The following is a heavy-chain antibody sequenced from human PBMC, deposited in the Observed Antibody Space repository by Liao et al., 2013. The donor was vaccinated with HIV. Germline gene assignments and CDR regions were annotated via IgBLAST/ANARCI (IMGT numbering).Heavy chain of an antibody. V-gene: IGHV4-61*02. Sequence: QVQLQESGPGLVKPSQTLSLTCTVSGGSISSGSYYWSWIRQPAGKGLEWIGRIYTSGSTNYNPSLKSRVTISVDTSKNQFSLKLSSVTAADTAVYYCARVPWRDHYFDYWGQGTLVTVSS. D-gene: IGHD1-1*01. CDR3: ARVPWRDHYFDY. CDR1: GGSISSGSYY. CDR2: IYTSGST. J-gene: IGHJ4*02.